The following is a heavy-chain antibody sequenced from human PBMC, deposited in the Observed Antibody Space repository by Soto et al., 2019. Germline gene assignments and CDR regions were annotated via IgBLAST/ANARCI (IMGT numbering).Heavy chain of an antibody. J-gene: IGHJ6*02. Sequence: PGGSLRLSCAASGFTFSSYGMHWFRQAPGKGLEWVAVISYDGSNKYYADSVKGRFTISRDNSKNTLYLQMNSLRAEDTAVYYCAKNEGYSYGFLGNYGMDVWGQGTTVTVSS. V-gene: IGHV3-30*18. CDR1: GFTFSSYG. CDR2: ISYDGSNK. D-gene: IGHD5-18*01. CDR3: AKNEGYSYGFLGNYGMDV.